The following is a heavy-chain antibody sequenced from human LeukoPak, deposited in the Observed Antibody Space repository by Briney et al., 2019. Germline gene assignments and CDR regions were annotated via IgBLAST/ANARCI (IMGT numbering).Heavy chain of an antibody. V-gene: IGHV4-34*01. D-gene: IGHD3-10*01. Sequence: SETLSLTCAVYGGSFSGYYWSWIRQPPGKGLEWIGEINHSGSTNYNPSLKSRVTISVDTSKNQFSLKLSSVTAADTAVYYCARGTVRGHRTQYYFDYWGQGTLVTVSS. CDR1: GGSFSGYY. CDR3: ARGTVRGHRTQYYFDY. CDR2: INHSGST. J-gene: IGHJ4*02.